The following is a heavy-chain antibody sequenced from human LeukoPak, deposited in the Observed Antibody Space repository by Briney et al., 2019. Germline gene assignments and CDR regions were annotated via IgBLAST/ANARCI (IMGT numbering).Heavy chain of an antibody. V-gene: IGHV4-59*01. CDR1: GGSISSYY. J-gene: IGHJ5*02. CDR3: ARVLVRGVIITFLNWFDP. CDR2: IYYSGST. D-gene: IGHD3-10*01. Sequence: PSETLSLTCTVSGGSISSYYWSWIRQPPGKGLEWIGYIYYSGSTNYNPSLKSRVTISVDTSKNQFSLKLSSVTAADTAVYYCARVLVRGVIITFLNWFDPWGQGTLVTVSS.